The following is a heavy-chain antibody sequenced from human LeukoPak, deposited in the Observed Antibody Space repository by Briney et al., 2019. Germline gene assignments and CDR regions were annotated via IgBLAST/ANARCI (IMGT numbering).Heavy chain of an antibody. CDR1: GFTFSSYG. Sequence: PGGSLRLSCAASGFTFSSYGMHWVRQAPGKGLEWVAVISYDGGNKYYADSVKGRFTISRDNSKNTLYLQMNSLRAEDTAVYYCAKARDYGGKPYFDYWGQGTLVTVSS. CDR3: AKARDYGGKPYFDY. D-gene: IGHD4-23*01. V-gene: IGHV3-30*18. CDR2: ISYDGGNK. J-gene: IGHJ4*02.